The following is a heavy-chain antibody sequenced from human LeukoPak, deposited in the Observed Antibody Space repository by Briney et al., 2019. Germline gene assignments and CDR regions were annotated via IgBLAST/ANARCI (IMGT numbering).Heavy chain of an antibody. V-gene: IGHV1-46*04. CDR3: AAVGLGELLRDY. CDR1: GYTFTSYY. Sequence: ASMKVSCKASGYTFTSYYMHWVRRAPGQGLEWMGTINPSGGSTSYAQRLQGRVTMTRDTSTSTAYMELSSLRSEDTAVYYCAAVGLGELLRDYWGQGTLVTVSS. J-gene: IGHJ4*02. D-gene: IGHD3-16*01. CDR2: INPSGGST.